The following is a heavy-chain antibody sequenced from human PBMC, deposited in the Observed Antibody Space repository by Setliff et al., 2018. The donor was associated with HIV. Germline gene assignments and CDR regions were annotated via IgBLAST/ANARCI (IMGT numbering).Heavy chain of an antibody. V-gene: IGHV4-59*08. CDR1: GGSISTYH. CDR2: IYKSGST. J-gene: IGHJ4*02. D-gene: IGHD5-18*01. CDR3: ARLSDTATASFDS. Sequence: ASETLSLTCSVSGGSISTYHWSWIRQPPGKGLEWIGYIYKSGSTNYSPSLKSRVTISPGTSKNQFSLKLTSVTAADTAVYYCARLSDTATASFDSWGQGILVTVSS.